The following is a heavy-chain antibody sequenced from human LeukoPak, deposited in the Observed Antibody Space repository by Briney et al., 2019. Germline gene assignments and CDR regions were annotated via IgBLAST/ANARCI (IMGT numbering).Heavy chain of an antibody. V-gene: IGHV4-59*01. D-gene: IGHD3-22*01. CDR2: IHSRGDT. CDR1: GGSISGYY. Sequence: PSETLSLTCTVSGGSISGYYWSWFRQPPGKGLEWVGWIHSRGDTEDNPSLKSRVTMSLDTSKNQISLKSYSVTAADTAVYYCVREGYDSSGYYLDSWGQGTLVTVSS. CDR3: VREGYDSSGYYLDS. J-gene: IGHJ4*02.